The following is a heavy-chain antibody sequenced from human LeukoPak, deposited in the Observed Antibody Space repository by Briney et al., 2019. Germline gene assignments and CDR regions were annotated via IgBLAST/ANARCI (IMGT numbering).Heavy chain of an antibody. J-gene: IGHJ5*02. Sequence: GGSLRLSCAASGFTFSSYEMNWVRQAPGKGLEWVSYISSSGSTIYYADSVKGRFTISRDNAKNSLYLQMNSLRAENTAVYYCARLELIEMATMGWFDPWGQGTLVTVSS. CDR1: GFTFSSYE. CDR2: ISSSGSTI. CDR3: ARLELIEMATMGWFDP. V-gene: IGHV3-48*03. D-gene: IGHD5-24*01.